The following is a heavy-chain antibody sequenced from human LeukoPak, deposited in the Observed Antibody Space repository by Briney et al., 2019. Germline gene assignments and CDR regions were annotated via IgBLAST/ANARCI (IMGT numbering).Heavy chain of an antibody. V-gene: IGHV4-59*08. CDR2: IYYSGST. CDR1: GRPKYIYY. Sequence: SDPVSLTCTVCGRPKYIYYGSWIREPPGKGLEGIGYIYYSGSTNYNPSLKSRVTISVDTSKKQFSLKLSSVTAADTAVYYCARHSSGWYIEYWGQRTLVTVSS. J-gene: IGHJ4*02. D-gene: IGHD6-19*01. CDR3: ARHSSGWYIEY.